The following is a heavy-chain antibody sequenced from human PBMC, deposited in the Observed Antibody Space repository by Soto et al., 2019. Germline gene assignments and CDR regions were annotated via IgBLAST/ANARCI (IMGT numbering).Heavy chain of an antibody. D-gene: IGHD1-26*01. V-gene: IGHV5-51*01. Sequence: EVQLVQSGAEVKKPGETLKISCKGSGYNFTNYWIGWVRQMPGKGLEWMGIIYPGDSDTRYSPSFQGQVTISVDKSISAAYLQWSSLKASDTAMYYCARQEGATVLFYYGMDVWGQGTTVTVSS. CDR2: IYPGDSDT. CDR3: ARQEGATVLFYYGMDV. J-gene: IGHJ6*02. CDR1: GYNFTNYW.